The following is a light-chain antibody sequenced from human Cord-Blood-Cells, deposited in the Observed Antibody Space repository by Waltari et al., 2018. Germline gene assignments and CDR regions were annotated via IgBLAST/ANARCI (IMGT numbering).Light chain of an antibody. J-gene: IGKJ4*01. CDR3: QQYGSSPLT. Sequence: EIVLTHSPGTLSLSPGDRATLSSRASQSVSSSYLAWYQKKPGQSPSLLIYGASSRATGIQDRFSGSGSGTDFTLTISRLEPEDFAVYYCQQYGSSPLTFGGGTKVEIK. CDR2: GAS. CDR1: QSVSSSY. V-gene: IGKV3-20*01.